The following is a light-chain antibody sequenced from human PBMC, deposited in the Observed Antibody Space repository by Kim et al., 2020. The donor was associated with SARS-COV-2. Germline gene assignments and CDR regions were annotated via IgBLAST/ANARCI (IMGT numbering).Light chain of an antibody. CDR2: LNSDGSH. J-gene: IGLJ3*02. CDR3: QTWGTGIRV. Sequence: AAVKLTCTLSSGHSSYASAWHQQQPEKGPRYLMKLNSDGSHSKGDGIPDRFSGSSSGAERYLTISSLQSEDEADYYCQTWGTGIRVFGGGTKLTVL. V-gene: IGLV4-69*01. CDR1: SGHSSYA.